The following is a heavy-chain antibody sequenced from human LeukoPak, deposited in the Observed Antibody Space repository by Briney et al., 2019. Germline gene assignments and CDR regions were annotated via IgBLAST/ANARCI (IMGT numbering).Heavy chain of an antibody. V-gene: IGHV4-61*02. CDR2: IYTGGST. Sequence: SETLSLTCTVSGGSISSGNYHWSWIRQPAGKGLEWIGRIYTGGSTNYNPSLKSRVTMSVDTSKNQFSLKLSSVTAADTAVYYCARAGPYDSSGYYYKYYYYMDVWGKGTTVTISS. J-gene: IGHJ6*03. CDR3: ARAGPYDSSGYYYKYYYYMDV. CDR1: GGSISSGNYH. D-gene: IGHD3-22*01.